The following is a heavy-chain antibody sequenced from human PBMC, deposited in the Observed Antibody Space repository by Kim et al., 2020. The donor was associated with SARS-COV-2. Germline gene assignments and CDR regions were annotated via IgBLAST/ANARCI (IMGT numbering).Heavy chain of an antibody. CDR2: ISAYNGNT. CDR1: GYTFTSYG. V-gene: IGHV1-18*04. Sequence: ASVKVSCKASGYTFTSYGISWVRQAPGQGLEWMGWISAYNGNTNYAQKLQGRVTMTTDTSTSTAYMELRSLRSDDTAVYYCARDIGSAYGSGSYYRYGMDVWGQGTTVTVSS. D-gene: IGHD3-10*01. CDR3: ARDIGSAYGSGSYYRYGMDV. J-gene: IGHJ6*02.